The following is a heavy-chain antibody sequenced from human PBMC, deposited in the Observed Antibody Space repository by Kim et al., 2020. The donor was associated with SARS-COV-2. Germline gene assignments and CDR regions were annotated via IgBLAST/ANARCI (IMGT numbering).Heavy chain of an antibody. V-gene: IGHV4-34*01. D-gene: IGHD1-7*01. CDR1: GGSFSGYY. CDR2: INHSGST. CDR3: ARGRNWNYGFKCWFDP. J-gene: IGHJ5*02. Sequence: SQTLSLTCAVYGGSFSGYYWSWIRQPPGKGLEWIGEINHSGSTNYNPSLKSRVTISVDTSKNQFSLKLSSVTAADTAVYYCARGRNWNYGFKCWFDPWGQGTLVTVSS.